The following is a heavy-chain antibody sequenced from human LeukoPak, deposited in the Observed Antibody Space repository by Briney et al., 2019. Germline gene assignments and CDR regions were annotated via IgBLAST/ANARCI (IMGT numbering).Heavy chain of an antibody. D-gene: IGHD3-22*01. CDR3: ARLRRVYDSSGYYSSHFDY. CDR1: GGSFSGYY. V-gene: IGHV4-34*01. Sequence: PSETRSLTGAVYGGSFSGYYWSWIRQPPGKGLEWIGEINHGGSTNYNPTLKSRVTISLDTSKTQFSLKPSSVTAADTAVYYCARLRRVYDSSGYYSSHFDYWGQGTLVTVSS. CDR2: INHGGST. J-gene: IGHJ4*02.